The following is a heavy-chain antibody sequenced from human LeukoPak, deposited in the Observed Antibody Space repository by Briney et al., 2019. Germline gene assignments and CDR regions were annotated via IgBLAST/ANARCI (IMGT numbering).Heavy chain of an antibody. V-gene: IGHV4-38-2*02. Sequence: PSETLSLTCTVSGYSISSGYYWGWIRQPPGKGLEWIGSIYHSGSTYYNPSLKSRVHISVDTSKNQFSLKLSSVTAADTAVYYCARESTANYDFWSGSFYYYYMDVWGKGTTVTVSS. CDR3: ARESTANYDFWSGSFYYYYMDV. J-gene: IGHJ6*03. CDR1: GYSISSGYY. D-gene: IGHD3-3*01. CDR2: IYHSGST.